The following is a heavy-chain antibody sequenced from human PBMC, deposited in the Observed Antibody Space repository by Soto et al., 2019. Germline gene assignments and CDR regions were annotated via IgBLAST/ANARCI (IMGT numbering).Heavy chain of an antibody. CDR2: ISGSGRST. J-gene: IGHJ4*02. CDR1: GFTFSSYA. CDR3: AKGKDWNWDY. D-gene: IGHD1-7*01. Sequence: GGSLRLSCAASGFTFSSYAMSWVRQDPGKGLEWVSAISGSGRSTYYADSVKGRFTISRDNSKNTLYLQMNSLRGEDTAVYYCAKGKDWNWDYWGQGILVTVSS. V-gene: IGHV3-23*01.